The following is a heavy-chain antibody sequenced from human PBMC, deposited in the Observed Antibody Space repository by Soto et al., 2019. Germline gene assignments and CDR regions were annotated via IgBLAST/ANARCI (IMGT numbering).Heavy chain of an antibody. CDR2: IYHSGST. CDR3: ARAGGLGGVAVAY. CDR1: GFTFSSDW. V-gene: IGHV4-4*02. Sequence: LRLSCAASGFTFSSDWMHWVRQAPGKGLVWIGYIYHSGSTYYNPSLKSRVTISVDRSKNQFSLKLSSVTAADTAVYYCARAGGLGGVAVAYCGQRTLVTGSA. J-gene: IGHJ4*02. D-gene: IGHD6-19*01.